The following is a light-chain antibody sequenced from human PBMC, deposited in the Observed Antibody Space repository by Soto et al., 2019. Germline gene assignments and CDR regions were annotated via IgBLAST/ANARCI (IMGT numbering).Light chain of an antibody. CDR2: DAS. V-gene: IGKV1-5*01. J-gene: IGKJ1*01. CDR3: QQYHNWPPWT. Sequence: DIQMTQSPSTLSASVGDRVTITCRASQSIGTWLAWYQQKPGKAPKLLIYDASTLESGVPSRFSGSGSGTEFTLIISSLQPDDFAVYYCQQYHNWPPWTFGPGTKVEIK. CDR1: QSIGTW.